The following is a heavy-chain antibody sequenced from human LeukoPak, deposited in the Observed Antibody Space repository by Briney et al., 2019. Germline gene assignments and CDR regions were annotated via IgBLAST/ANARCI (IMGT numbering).Heavy chain of an antibody. Sequence: PGGSLRLSCAASGFIFSSDDMHWVRQAPGKGLEWVGRIKSKVDGGAIDYPTPVKARFTMSRDDSRNILYLQMNSLKTEDTARYYCATDTFYMKGFDPWGQGTQVIVSS. D-gene: IGHD2/OR15-2a*01. CDR2: IKSKVDGGAI. J-gene: IGHJ5*02. CDR3: ATDTFYMKGFDP. CDR1: GFIFSSDD. V-gene: IGHV3-15*07.